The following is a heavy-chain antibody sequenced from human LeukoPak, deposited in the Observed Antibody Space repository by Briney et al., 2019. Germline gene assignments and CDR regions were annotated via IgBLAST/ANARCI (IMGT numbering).Heavy chain of an antibody. Sequence: ASVKVSCKASGYTFTSYGISWVRQAPGQGLEWMGWISAYNGNTNYAQKLQGRVTMTTDTSTSTAYMELRSLRSDDTAVYYCALAYCDSSGYYDDSWGQGTLVTVSS. CDR2: ISAYNGNT. V-gene: IGHV1-18*01. D-gene: IGHD3-22*01. CDR1: GYTFTSYG. J-gene: IGHJ4*02. CDR3: ALAYCDSSGYYDDS.